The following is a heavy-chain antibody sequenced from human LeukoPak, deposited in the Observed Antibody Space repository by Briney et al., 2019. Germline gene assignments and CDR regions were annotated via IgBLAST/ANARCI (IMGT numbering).Heavy chain of an antibody. Sequence: ASVKVSCKVSGYTLSELSMHWVRQTPGKGLEWMGIINPSSSSTSNAHKFQGRVTMTRDTSTSTVYMDLSSLRSEDTAVYYCARGRADGELDIWGQGTMVTASS. CDR1: GYTLSELS. V-gene: IGHV1-46*01. J-gene: IGHJ3*02. CDR3: ARGRADGELDI. D-gene: IGHD3-10*01. CDR2: INPSSSST.